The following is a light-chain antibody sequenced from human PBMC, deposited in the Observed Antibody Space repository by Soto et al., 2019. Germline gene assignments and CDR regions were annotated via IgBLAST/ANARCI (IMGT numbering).Light chain of an antibody. CDR1: QSVYSNY. J-gene: IGKJ2*01. CDR3: QQYGTSPFA. CDR2: GAS. Sequence: ETGLTQSPGTLSLSPGERDTLSCRASQSVYSNYLAWYQQKPGQAPRVLIYGASSRATGLPDRFSGSGSGTDFTLTISRVEPEDFAVYYCQQYGTSPFAFAQGTKLEIK. V-gene: IGKV3-20*01.